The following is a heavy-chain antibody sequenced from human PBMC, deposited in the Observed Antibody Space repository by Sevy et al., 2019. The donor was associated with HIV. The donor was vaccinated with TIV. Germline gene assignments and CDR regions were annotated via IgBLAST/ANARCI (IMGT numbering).Heavy chain of an antibody. D-gene: IGHD3-22*01. V-gene: IGHV3-23*01. CDR2: INATGGGT. Sequence: GGSLRLSCAASGFTFNTHAMNWVRQAPGKGLEWVSGINATGGGTYYTDSVKGRFTVSRDNSQNTLYLQMNSLRADDTAIYYCAKALNPALESMIEVIFRTLKGFDVWGQGTMVTVSS. CDR1: GFTFNTHA. J-gene: IGHJ3*01. CDR3: AKALNPALESMIEVIFRTLKGFDV.